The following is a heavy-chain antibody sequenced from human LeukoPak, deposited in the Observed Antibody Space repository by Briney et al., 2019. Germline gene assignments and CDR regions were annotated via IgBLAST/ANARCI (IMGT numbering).Heavy chain of an antibody. V-gene: IGHV4-4*07. CDR2: IYTTGSP. Sequence: PSETLSLTCTVSGGSNSSYYWSWIRQPAGKGLEWLGRIYTTGSPNYNPSLKSRVTMSVDTSKNQFSLKLSSVTAADTAVYYCARDNPVAGNRGIDYWGQGTLVTVSS. D-gene: IGHD6-19*01. J-gene: IGHJ4*02. CDR1: GGSNSSYY. CDR3: ARDNPVAGNRGIDY.